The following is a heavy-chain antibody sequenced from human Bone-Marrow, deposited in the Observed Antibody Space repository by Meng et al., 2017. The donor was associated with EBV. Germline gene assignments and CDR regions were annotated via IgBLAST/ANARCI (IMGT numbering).Heavy chain of an antibody. CDR1: GGTFTIDA. D-gene: IGHD3-10*01. CDR3: ASESGRGYTPDY. V-gene: IGHV1-69*01. J-gene: IGHJ4*02. CDR2: LIPMSGAP. Sequence: QVQVGHYGAERKKPWSSVTVSCKTSGGTFTIDAISWVRQAPGQGLEWMGGLIPMSGAPTYAQKFQGRITITADESTSTHYMDLSSLRSEDTAVYYCASESGRGYTPDYWGQGTLVTVSS.